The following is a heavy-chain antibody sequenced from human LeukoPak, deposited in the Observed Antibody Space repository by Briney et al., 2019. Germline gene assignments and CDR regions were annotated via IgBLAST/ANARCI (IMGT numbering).Heavy chain of an antibody. D-gene: IGHD3-16*01. CDR2: IKEDGSEE. Sequence: SGGSLRLSCAASGFTFSSYWMSWVRQAPGKGLEWVANIKEDGSEEFYADSVKGRFTISRDNAKNSLYLQMNSLRVEDTAVYYCARSSNLNYWGQGTLVTVSS. J-gene: IGHJ4*02. V-gene: IGHV3-7*01. CDR3: ARSSNLNY. CDR1: GFTFSSYW.